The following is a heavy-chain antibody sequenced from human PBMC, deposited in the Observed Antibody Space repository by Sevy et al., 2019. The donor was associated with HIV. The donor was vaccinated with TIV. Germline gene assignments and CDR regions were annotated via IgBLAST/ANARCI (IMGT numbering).Heavy chain of an antibody. CDR1: GFTVSSNY. CDR3: ARGTLGPAAFDI. V-gene: IGHV3-53*01. CDR2: IYSGGST. D-gene: IGHD2-2*01. J-gene: IGHJ3*02. Sequence: GGSLRLSCAASGFTVSSNYMSWVRQAPGKGLEWVSVIYSGGSTYYADSVKGRFTISRDNSKNTLYLQMNSLSAEDTAVYYCARGTLGPAAFDIWGQGTMVTVSS.